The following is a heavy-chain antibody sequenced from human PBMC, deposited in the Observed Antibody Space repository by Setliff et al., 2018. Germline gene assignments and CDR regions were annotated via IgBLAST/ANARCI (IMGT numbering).Heavy chain of an antibody. CDR2: VSYGGST. CDR1: GAAISTYH. D-gene: IGHD3-22*01. J-gene: IGHJ6*03. V-gene: IGHV4-59*08. CDR3: ARTGTTYYYSCMDV. Sequence: PSETLSLTCAVSGAAISTYHWSWLRQPPGKGLEWIGYVSYGGSTKYNPSLESRVTISLDAPKNQFSLKLTSVTAADTAVYYCARTGTTYYYSCMDVWGKGTTVTSP.